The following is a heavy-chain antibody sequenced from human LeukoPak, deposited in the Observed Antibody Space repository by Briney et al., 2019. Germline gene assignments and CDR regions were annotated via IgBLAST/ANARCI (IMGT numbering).Heavy chain of an antibody. CDR1: GFTVSSNY. CDR2: IYSGGST. V-gene: IGHV3-53*01. J-gene: IGHJ4*02. D-gene: IGHD4-17*01. CDR3: ARGPTTVINYFDC. Sequence: PGGSLRLSCAASGFTVSSNYMNWVRQAPRKGLEWVSVIYSGGSTYYADSVKGRFTISRDNSKNTLYLQMNSLRAEDTAVYYCARGPTTVINYFDCWGQGTLVTVSS.